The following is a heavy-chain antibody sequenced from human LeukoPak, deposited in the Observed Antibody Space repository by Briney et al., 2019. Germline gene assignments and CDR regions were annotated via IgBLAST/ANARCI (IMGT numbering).Heavy chain of an antibody. CDR3: ARDKGRWFGELLSNWFDP. Sequence: SETLSLTCTVSGGSMSSYYWSWIRQPPGKGLEWIGYIYNSGISNYNPSLKSRVTISVDTSKNQFSLKLSSVTAADTAVYYCARDKGRWFGELLSNWFDPWGQGTLVTVSS. D-gene: IGHD3-10*01. J-gene: IGHJ5*02. CDR2: IYNSGIS. V-gene: IGHV4-59*01. CDR1: GGSMSSYY.